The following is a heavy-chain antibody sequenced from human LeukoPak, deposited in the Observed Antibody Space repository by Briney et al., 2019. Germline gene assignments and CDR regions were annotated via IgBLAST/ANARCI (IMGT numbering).Heavy chain of an antibody. J-gene: IGHJ4*02. Sequence: ASVKVSCKASGYTFTSYDINWVRQATGQGLEWMGWMNPNSGNTGYAQKFQGRVTITRNTSISAAYMELSSLRSEDTAVYYCARGVRFLEWLLYRTGGYYFDYWGQGTLVTVSS. D-gene: IGHD3-3*01. CDR1: GYTFTSYD. CDR2: MNPNSGNT. V-gene: IGHV1-8*03. CDR3: ARGVRFLEWLLYRTGGYYFDY.